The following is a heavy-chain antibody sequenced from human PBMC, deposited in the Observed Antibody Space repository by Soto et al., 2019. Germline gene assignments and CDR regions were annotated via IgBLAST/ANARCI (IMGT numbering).Heavy chain of an antibody. D-gene: IGHD3-3*01. CDR1: GFTFGDYA. Sequence: GGSLRLSCTASGFTFGDYAMSWFRQAPGKGLEWVGFIRSKAYGGTTEYAASVKGRFTISRDDSKSIAYLQMNSLKTEDTAVYYCTRESGDFWSGYYNNYFDYWGQGTLVTVSS. CDR2: IRSKAYGGTT. V-gene: IGHV3-49*03. CDR3: TRESGDFWSGYYNNYFDY. J-gene: IGHJ4*02.